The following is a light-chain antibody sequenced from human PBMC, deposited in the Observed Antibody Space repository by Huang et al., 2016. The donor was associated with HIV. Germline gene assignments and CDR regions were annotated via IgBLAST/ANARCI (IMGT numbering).Light chain of an antibody. CDR1: QSLVHSDGNTY. J-gene: IGKJ2*01. CDR2: KVS. Sequence: DVVMTQSPLSLPVTLGQPASISCRSSQSLVHSDGNTYLNWFQQRPGQSPRRLMYKVSNRESGGPDRFSGSGSGTEFTLKISRVEAEDVGVYYCMQGTHWPPYTFGQGTKLEIK. V-gene: IGKV2-30*02. CDR3: MQGTHWPPYT.